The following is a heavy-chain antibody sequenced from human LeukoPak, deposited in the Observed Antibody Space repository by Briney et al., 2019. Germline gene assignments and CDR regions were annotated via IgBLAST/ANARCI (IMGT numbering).Heavy chain of an antibody. D-gene: IGHD5-12*01. J-gene: IGHJ4*02. CDR3: ARGRDGYNCFDY. Sequence: SETLSLTCTVSGGSISSYYWSWIRQPPGKGLEWIGYIYYSGSTYYNPSLKSRVTISVDTSKNQFSLKLSSVTAADTAVYYCARGRDGYNCFDYWGQGTLVTVSS. CDR2: IYYSGST. CDR1: GGSISSYY. V-gene: IGHV4-59*06.